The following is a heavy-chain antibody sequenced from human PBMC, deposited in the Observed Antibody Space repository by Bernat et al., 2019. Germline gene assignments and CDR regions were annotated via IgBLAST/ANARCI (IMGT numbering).Heavy chain of an antibody. CDR1: GFTFSSYA. D-gene: IGHD6-13*01. J-gene: IGHJ4*02. V-gene: IGHV3-30-3*01. CDR3: ARDPDRVSTTDFDY. CDR2: ISYDGSNK. Sequence: QVQLVESGGGVVQPGRSLRLSCAASGFTFSSYAMHWVRQAPGKGLEWVAVISYDGSNKYYADSVKGRFTISRDNSKNTLYLQMNSLRAEDTAVYYCARDPDRVSTTDFDYWGQGTLDTVSS.